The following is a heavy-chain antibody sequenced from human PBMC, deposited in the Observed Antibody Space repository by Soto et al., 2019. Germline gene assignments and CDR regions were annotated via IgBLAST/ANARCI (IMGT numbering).Heavy chain of an antibody. J-gene: IGHJ4*02. CDR1: GYTFTSYD. Sequence: ASVKVSCKASGYTFTSYDLNWVRQATGQGLERMGWMNPNSGKTGYAQKFQGKVTMTRNTSISTAYMELSSLTSEDTAVYYCARAKTTVSRNDYWGQGTRVTVSS. CDR3: ARAKTTVSRNDY. D-gene: IGHD4-17*01. CDR2: MNPNSGKT. V-gene: IGHV1-8*01.